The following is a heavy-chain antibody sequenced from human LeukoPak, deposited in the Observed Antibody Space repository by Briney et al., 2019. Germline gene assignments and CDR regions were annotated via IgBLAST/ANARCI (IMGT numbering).Heavy chain of an antibody. CDR3: GXXRXXXXXMDV. CDR2: ISAYNGNT. V-gene: IGHV1-18*01. CDR1: XXTFTSYG. Sequence: AXXXTFTSYGISWVRQAPGQGLERMGWISAYNGNTNYAQKLQGRVTMTTDTYTSTAYMEMRSLRSDDKAGYYCGXXRXXXXXMDVWGKGTTVTISS. J-gene: IGHJ6*03.